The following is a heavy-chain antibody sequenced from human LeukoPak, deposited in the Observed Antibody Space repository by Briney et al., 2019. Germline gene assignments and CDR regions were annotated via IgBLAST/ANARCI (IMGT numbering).Heavy chain of an antibody. CDR3: ARGISRRVNWFDP. D-gene: IGHD2/OR15-2a*01. CDR2: MNPNSGKT. J-gene: IGHJ5*02. V-gene: IGHV1-8*02. CDR1: GYTFTTYD. Sequence: ASVEVSCKASGYTFTTYDINWVRQATGQGLEWMGWMNPNSGKTDYAQKFQGRVTMTRNTSISTAYMELSSLTSEDTSVYYCARGISRRVNWFDPWGQGTLVTVSS.